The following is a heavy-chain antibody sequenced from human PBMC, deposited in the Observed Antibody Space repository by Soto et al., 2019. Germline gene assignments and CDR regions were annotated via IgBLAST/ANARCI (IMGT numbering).Heavy chain of an antibody. Sequence: QVQLVQSGAEVKKPGASVKVSCKASGYTFTSYAMHWVRQAPGQRLEWMGWINAGNGNTKYSQKFQGRVTITRDTSASTAYMELSSLRSEDTAVYYCARVSPRGYRGYVNNFDYWGQGTLVTVSS. CDR2: INAGNGNT. D-gene: IGHD5-12*01. CDR3: ARVSPRGYRGYVNNFDY. J-gene: IGHJ4*02. V-gene: IGHV1-3*01. CDR1: GYTFTSYA.